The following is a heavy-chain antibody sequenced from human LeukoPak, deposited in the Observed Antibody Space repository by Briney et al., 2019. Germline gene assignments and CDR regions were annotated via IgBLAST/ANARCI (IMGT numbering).Heavy chain of an antibody. D-gene: IGHD3-10*01. V-gene: IGHV3-30*04. CDR2: ISYDGSNK. CDR1: GFTFSSYA. CDR3: ARDGSPDYYDSGSYNY. Sequence: PGRSVRLSCAASGFTFSSYAMHWVRQAPGKGLEWVAVISYDGSNKYYADSVKGRFTISRDNSKNTLYLQMNSLRAEDTAVYYCARDGSPDYYDSGSYNYWGQGILVTVSS. J-gene: IGHJ4*02.